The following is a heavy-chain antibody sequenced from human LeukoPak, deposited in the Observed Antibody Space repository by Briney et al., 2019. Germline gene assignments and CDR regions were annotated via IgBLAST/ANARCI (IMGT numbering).Heavy chain of an antibody. CDR1: GVTFSSYS. CDR3: ARDTRSFDY. J-gene: IGHJ4*02. CDR2: ISNSSSYI. Sequence: GGSLRLSCGAAGVTFSSYSMNWVRQAPGRGLEGVSSISNSSSYIYYAGSVMGRFTISRDNAKNSLYLQMTSLRAEDTAVYYCARDTRSFDYWGQGTLVTVSS. V-gene: IGHV3-21*01.